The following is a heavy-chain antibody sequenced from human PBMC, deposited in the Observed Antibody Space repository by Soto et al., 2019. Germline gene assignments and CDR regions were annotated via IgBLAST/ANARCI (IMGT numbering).Heavy chain of an antibody. J-gene: IGHJ6*02. Sequence: QVQLVQSGAEVRKPGASVKVSCKASGYTFTSSGINWLRQAPGQGLEWMGWISTYNGDTNDAPKFQDRVTMTIDRSTSPAYMELRSLRSDDAAVYYCARAGAAPYYYYDMDVWGQGTRVTVSS. CDR1: GYTFTSSG. CDR3: ARAGAAPYYYYDMDV. V-gene: IGHV1-18*01. D-gene: IGHD2-15*01. CDR2: ISTYNGDT.